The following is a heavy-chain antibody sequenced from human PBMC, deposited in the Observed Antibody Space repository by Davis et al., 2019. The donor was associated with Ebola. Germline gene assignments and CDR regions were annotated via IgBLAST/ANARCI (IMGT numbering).Heavy chain of an antibody. CDR3: AKGGYSYGWGYYFDS. V-gene: IGHV3-30*18. Sequence: GGSLRLSCAASGFTFSNYGMHWVRQAPGKGLEWVAIISYDGSNIHYADSVKGRFTISRDNSKNTLYLQMNSLRAEDTAVYYCAKGGYSYGWGYYFDSWGQGTLVTVSS. D-gene: IGHD5-18*01. CDR2: ISYDGSNI. CDR1: GFTFSNYG. J-gene: IGHJ4*02.